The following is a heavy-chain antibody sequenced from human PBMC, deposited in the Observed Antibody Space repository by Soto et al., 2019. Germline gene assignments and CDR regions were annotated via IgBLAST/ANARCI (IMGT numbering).Heavy chain of an antibody. CDR3: ARSPYSGYDFSWFDP. V-gene: IGHV3-30-3*01. Sequence: GGSLRLSCAASGFTFSSYAMHWVRQAPGKGLEWVAVISHDGSNKYYADSVKGRFTISRDNSKNTLYLQMNSLRAEDTAVYYCARSPYSGYDFSWFDPWGQGTLVTVSS. J-gene: IGHJ5*02. CDR1: GFTFSSYA. CDR2: ISHDGSNK. D-gene: IGHD5-12*01.